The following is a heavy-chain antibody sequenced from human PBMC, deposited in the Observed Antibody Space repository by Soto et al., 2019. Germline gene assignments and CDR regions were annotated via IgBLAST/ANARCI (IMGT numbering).Heavy chain of an antibody. D-gene: IGHD3-9*01. CDR3: ARDRPVDYDTLTGLDY. V-gene: IGHV1-18*04. CDR1: GYTFTSYG. J-gene: IGHJ4*02. Sequence: ASVKVSCKASGYTFTSYGISWVRQAPGQGLEWMGWISAYNGNTNYAQKLQGRVTMTTDASTSTAYMELRSLRSDDTAVYYCARDRPVDYDTLTGLDYWGQGTLVTVSS. CDR2: ISAYNGNT.